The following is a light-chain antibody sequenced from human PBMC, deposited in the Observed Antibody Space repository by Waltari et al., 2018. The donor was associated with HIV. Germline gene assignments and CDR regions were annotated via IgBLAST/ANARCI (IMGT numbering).Light chain of an antibody. CDR2: EVS. J-gene: IGLJ2*01. V-gene: IGLV2-14*01. CDR3: SSDKSSSVL. CDR1: SSDVGGYNY. Sequence: QSALTQPASVSGSPGQSITISCTGTSSDVGGYNYVSWYHQHPGQAPKLLIYEVSNRPSGGSKRFYGAKSGNTASSTISGSQAEDEADYYSSSDKSSSVLFGGGTKVTVL.